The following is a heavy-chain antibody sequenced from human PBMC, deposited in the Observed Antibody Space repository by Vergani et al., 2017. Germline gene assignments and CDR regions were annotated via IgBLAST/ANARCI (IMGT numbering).Heavy chain of an antibody. V-gene: IGHV4-39*01. CDR2: MDYSGST. CDR1: GDSVISTDYH. Sequence: QVQLQESGPGLVKPSETLSLTCTVSGDSVISTDYHWGWIRQPPGKGLEWIGSMDYSGSTSYNPSLESRISISFETPKNQFSLRLTSVTAADTAVYYCASTGITIFGVANGAFDIWGQGTMVTVSS. CDR3: ASTGITIFGVANGAFDI. J-gene: IGHJ3*02. D-gene: IGHD3-3*01.